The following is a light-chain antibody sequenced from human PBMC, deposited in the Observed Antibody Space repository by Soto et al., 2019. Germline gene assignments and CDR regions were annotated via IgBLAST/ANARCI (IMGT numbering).Light chain of an antibody. CDR2: GAF. V-gene: IGKV3-20*01. Sequence: EIVLTQSPVTLSLSPGERATLSCRASQSVRSNYLAWYQQKPGQAPRLLIYGAFNRATGIPDRFSGSESGADFTLTISRVEPEDFAVYYCQQYGSSPPITFGQGTRLEIK. J-gene: IGKJ5*01. CDR3: QQYGSSPPIT. CDR1: QSVRSNY.